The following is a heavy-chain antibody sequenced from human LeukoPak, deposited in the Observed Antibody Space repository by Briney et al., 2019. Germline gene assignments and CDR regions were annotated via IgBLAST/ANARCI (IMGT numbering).Heavy chain of an antibody. Sequence: SQTLSLTYAISGDSVSSNSAAWTWIRQSPSRRLEWLGRTYYRSKWYNDYAVSVKGRITISADTSKNQSSLQLNSVTPEDTAVYYCARSISGLGDWGQGTLVTVSS. CDR3: ARSISGLGD. CDR1: GDSVSSNSAA. D-gene: IGHD3-16*01. CDR2: TYYRSKWYN. V-gene: IGHV6-1*01. J-gene: IGHJ4*02.